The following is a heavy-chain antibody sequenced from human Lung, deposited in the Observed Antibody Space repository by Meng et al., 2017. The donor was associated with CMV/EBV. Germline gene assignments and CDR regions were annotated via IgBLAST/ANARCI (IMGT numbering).Heavy chain of an antibody. Sequence: ACAASGFTFNRYWMHWVRQAPGKGLIWVARIKFDGTYANYADSVRGRFTISRDNAGDRLFLQMNSLRAEDTALYFCVRDGDKWNFDYWGKGTLVTVSS. CDR3: VRDGDKWNFDY. CDR1: GFTFNRYW. J-gene: IGHJ4*02. CDR2: IKFDGTYA. V-gene: IGHV3-74*01. D-gene: IGHD1-26*01.